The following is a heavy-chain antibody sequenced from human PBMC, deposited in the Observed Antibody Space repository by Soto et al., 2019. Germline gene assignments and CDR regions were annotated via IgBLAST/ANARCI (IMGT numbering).Heavy chain of an antibody. J-gene: IGHJ6*02. CDR1: GYTFTSYY. Sequence: ASVKVSCKASGYTFTSYYMHWAQQAPGQGLEWMGIINPSGGSTSYAQKFQGRVTMTRDTSTSTVYMELSSLRSEDTAVYYCAREKLVPASYGGPTSYGMDVWGQGTTVTVS. CDR3: AREKLVPASYGGPTSYGMDV. D-gene: IGHD2-2*01. CDR2: INPSGGST. V-gene: IGHV1-46*01.